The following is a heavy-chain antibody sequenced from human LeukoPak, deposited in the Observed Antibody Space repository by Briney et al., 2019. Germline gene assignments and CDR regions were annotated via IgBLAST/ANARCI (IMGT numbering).Heavy chain of an antibody. J-gene: IGHJ4*02. D-gene: IGHD2-2*01. Sequence: GESLKISRKGSGYSFTSFWIVWVRQMPGKGLEWMGIIYPGDSDTRYSPSFQGQVTISADKSISTAYLQWSSLKASDTAMYYCARPYCSSTSCTKSSGYWGQGTLVTVSS. CDR1: GYSFTSFW. CDR2: IYPGDSDT. V-gene: IGHV5-51*01. CDR3: ARPYCSSTSCTKSSGY.